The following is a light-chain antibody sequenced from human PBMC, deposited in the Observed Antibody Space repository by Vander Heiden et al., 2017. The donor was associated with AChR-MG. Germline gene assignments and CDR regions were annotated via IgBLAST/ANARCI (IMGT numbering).Light chain of an antibody. CDR1: QDLGSQ. J-gene: IGKJ5*01. CDR3: QQSNSYPFT. CDR2: AAL. V-gene: IGKV1-9*01. Sequence: IQLTPSPSSLAASVGDRVTITSRASQDLGSQLAWYQQKPGKAPKLLIHAALTLQSGVPSRFSGSESGTDFTLTISSLQPEDFATYYCQQSNSYPFTFGQGTRLDIK.